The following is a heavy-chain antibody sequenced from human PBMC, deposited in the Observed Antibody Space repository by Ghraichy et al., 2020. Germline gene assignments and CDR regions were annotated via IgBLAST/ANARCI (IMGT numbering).Heavy chain of an antibody. J-gene: IGHJ5*02. CDR2: IYHSGST. CDR1: DGSISSPNW. CDR3: ARVKEEGIAAPQRWFDA. Sequence: SETLSLTCSVSDGSISSPNWWSWIRQAPGQGLEWIGEIYHSGSTNYNPSLKSRVTISLVKSKNEFSLKLTSVTAADTAIYYCARVKEEGIAAPQRWFDAWGQGTLVTVSS. D-gene: IGHD6-13*01. V-gene: IGHV4-4*02.